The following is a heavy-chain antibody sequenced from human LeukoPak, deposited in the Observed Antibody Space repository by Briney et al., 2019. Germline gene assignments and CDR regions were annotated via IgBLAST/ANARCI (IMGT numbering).Heavy chain of an antibody. CDR2: IKQDGSEK. J-gene: IGHJ4*02. CDR1: GFTFSNYW. CDR3: ARDRQIAY. Sequence: GGSLRLSCVASGFTFSNYWLTWVRQAPGQGLEWVANIKQDGSEKHYVDSVKGRFTISRGNAKNSLYLQMNSLRAEDTAVYYCARDRQIAYWGQGTLVTVSS. V-gene: IGHV3-7*01.